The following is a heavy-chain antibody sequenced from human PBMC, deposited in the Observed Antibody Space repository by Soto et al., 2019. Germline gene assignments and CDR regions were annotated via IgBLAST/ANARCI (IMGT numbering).Heavy chain of an antibody. Sequence: QVQLVQSGAEVKKPGASVKLSCKASGYTFNRYGISWVRQAPGQGLEWMGWISGCNEKTNYAQNFQGRVTMTTDTSTTAAYMELRSLTSDDTAVYFCAREGYCSSGSCALYSHDYFGMDVWGQGTTVTVSS. V-gene: IGHV1-18*01. CDR1: GYTFNRYG. D-gene: IGHD2-15*01. CDR2: ISGCNEKT. CDR3: AREGYCSSGSCALYSHDYFGMDV. J-gene: IGHJ6*02.